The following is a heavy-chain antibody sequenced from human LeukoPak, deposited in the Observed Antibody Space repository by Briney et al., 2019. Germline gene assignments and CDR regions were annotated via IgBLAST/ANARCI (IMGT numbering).Heavy chain of an antibody. J-gene: IGHJ3*02. D-gene: IGHD2-2*02. V-gene: IGHV4-39*01. Sequence: SETLSLTCTVSGGSISSSSYYWGWIRQPPGKGLEWIGSIYYSGSTYYNPSLKSRVTISVDTSKNQFSLKLSSVTAADTALYYCATPGVVVPAAINAFDIWGQGTMVTVSS. CDR2: IYYSGST. CDR1: GGSISSSSYY. CDR3: ATPGVVVPAAINAFDI.